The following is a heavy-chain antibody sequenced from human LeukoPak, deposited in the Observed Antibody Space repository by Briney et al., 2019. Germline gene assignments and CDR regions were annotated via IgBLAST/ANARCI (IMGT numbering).Heavy chain of an antibody. Sequence: PSGTLSLTCAVSGVSISPYYWTWIRQPAGKGLEWIGRIDANGNTNYNPSLKSRVTISVDTSKNQFSLRLASVAAADTAVYFCAKERSGDSDYWGQGTLVTVSS. CDR1: GVSISPYY. V-gene: IGHV4-4*07. CDR3: AKERSGDSDY. J-gene: IGHJ4*02. D-gene: IGHD2-21*02. CDR2: IDANGNT.